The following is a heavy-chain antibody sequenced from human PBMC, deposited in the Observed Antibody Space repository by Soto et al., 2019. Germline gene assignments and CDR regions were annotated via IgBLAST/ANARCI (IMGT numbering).Heavy chain of an antibody. D-gene: IGHD1-26*01. J-gene: IGHJ4*02. V-gene: IGHV1-2*02. CDR2: INPKSGGT. CDR1: GHTFTVYY. Sequence: GASVKVSCKASGHTFTVYYMHCVRQAPGQGLEWMGWINPKSGGTMYPQKFQGRVTMTWDTSISTAYMALTRLRSDGTAVYYCARDLAKGGGSAGFGYWGQGTLVTVSS. CDR3: ARDLAKGGGSAGFGY.